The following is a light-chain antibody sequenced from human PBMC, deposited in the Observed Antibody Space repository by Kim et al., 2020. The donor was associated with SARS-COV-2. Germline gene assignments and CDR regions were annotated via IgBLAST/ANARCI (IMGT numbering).Light chain of an antibody. J-gene: IGKJ5*01. CDR2: AAS. CDR1: QSISSY. CDR3: QQSYSTPIT. V-gene: IGKV1-39*01. Sequence: DIQMTQSPSSLSASVGDRVTITCRARQSISSYLNWYQQKPGEAPKLLIYAASRLQSGVPSRFSGSGSGTDFTLTISSLQPEDFATDYCQQSYSTPITFGQGTRLEIK.